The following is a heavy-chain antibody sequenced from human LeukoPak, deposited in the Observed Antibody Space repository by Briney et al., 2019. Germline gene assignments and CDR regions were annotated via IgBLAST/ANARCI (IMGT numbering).Heavy chain of an antibody. D-gene: IGHD3-22*01. CDR1: GGSISSYY. Sequence: SETLSLACTVSGGSISSYYWSWIRQPPGKGLEWIGYIHYSGSTNYNPSLKSRVTISVDTSKNQFSLKLSSVTAADTAVYYCAGSYYYDQFDYWGQGTLVTVSS. V-gene: IGHV4-59*01. J-gene: IGHJ4*02. CDR2: IHYSGST. CDR3: AGSYYYDQFDY.